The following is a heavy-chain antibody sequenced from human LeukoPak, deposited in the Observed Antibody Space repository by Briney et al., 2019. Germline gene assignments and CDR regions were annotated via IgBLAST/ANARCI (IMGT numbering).Heavy chain of an antibody. J-gene: IGHJ3*02. V-gene: IGHV3-33*06. D-gene: IGHD6-6*01. Sequence: GGSLRLSCAACGFTFSSYGMHWVRQARGKGLEWGAVIWYDGSNKYYADALKGRFTISRDNSKNTLYLQMNRLRAEDTAVYYCAKEYSSSSVSAFDIWGQGTMVTVSS. CDR1: GFTFSSYG. CDR2: IWYDGSNK. CDR3: AKEYSSSSVSAFDI.